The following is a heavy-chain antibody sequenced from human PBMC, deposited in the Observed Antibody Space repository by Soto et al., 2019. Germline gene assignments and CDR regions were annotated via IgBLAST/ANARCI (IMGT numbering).Heavy chain of an antibody. D-gene: IGHD6-19*01. J-gene: IGHJ4*02. Sequence: SETLSLTCTVSGGSISSSSYYWGGIRQPPGKGLEWIGSIYYSGSTYYNPSLKSRVTISVDTSKNQFSLKLSSVTAADTAVYYCARTRYSSGGYELRPDFDYWGQGTLVTVSS. CDR2: IYYSGST. CDR1: GGSISSSSYY. V-gene: IGHV4-39*01. CDR3: ARTRYSSGGYELRPDFDY.